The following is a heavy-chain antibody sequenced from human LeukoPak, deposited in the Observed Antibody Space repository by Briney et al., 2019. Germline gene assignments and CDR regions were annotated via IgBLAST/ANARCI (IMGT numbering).Heavy chain of an antibody. V-gene: IGHV3-11*01. CDR1: GFTFNDYY. D-gene: IGHD3-10*01. J-gene: IGHJ6*02. CDR3: ASSPQVYGPGSRYYYYFGMDV. Sequence: TGGSLRLSCAASGFTFNDYYTSWIRQAPGKGLEWVSYISTSGSTIHYADSVKGRFTISSDNAENSLYLQMNSLRAEDTAVYYCASSPQVYGPGSRYYYYFGMDVWGQGTTVTVSS. CDR2: ISTSGSTI.